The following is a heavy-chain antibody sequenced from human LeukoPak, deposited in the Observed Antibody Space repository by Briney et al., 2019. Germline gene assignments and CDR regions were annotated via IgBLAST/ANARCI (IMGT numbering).Heavy chain of an antibody. D-gene: IGHD3-3*01. J-gene: IGHJ4*02. V-gene: IGHV4-59*08. CDR2: ISYIGST. Sequence: SETLSLTCTVSGGSITSYYWSWIRQPPGKGLEWIGYISYIGSTNYNPSRTSRVTISVDTSKNQFSLRLSSVTAADTAIYYCHSRFLEWLLDYWGQGTLVTVSS. CDR1: GGSITSYY. CDR3: HSRFLEWLLDY.